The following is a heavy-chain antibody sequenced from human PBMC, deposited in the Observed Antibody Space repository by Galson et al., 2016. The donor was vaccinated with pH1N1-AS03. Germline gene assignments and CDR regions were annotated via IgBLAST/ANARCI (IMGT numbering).Heavy chain of an antibody. Sequence: ETLSLTCTVSGGSISGYTWSWIRQPPGKGLEWVGYIYYSGSINYNPSLRSRVTISVDTSKNQFSLKVTSVTAADTALYYCARHPEDGSTWYMSRTAFEIWGQGTMVTVSS. CDR2: IYYSGSI. V-gene: IGHV4-59*08. CDR1: GGSISGYT. CDR3: ARHPEDGSTWYMSRTAFEI. J-gene: IGHJ3*02. D-gene: IGHD6-13*01.